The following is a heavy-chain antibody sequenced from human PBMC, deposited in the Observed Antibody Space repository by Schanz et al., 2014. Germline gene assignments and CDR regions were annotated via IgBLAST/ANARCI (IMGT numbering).Heavy chain of an antibody. J-gene: IGHJ4*02. V-gene: IGHV1-18*01. CDR3: ARGRRFFDRDALSYLDS. CDR1: GYIFINSG. CDR2: ISVYNHNK. D-gene: IGHD3-3*01. Sequence: QIQLVQSGPEVKKPGATVKVSCKASGYIFINSGISWVRQAPGQGLEWMGWISVYNHNKEYDQKFQGRVTMTTDTSASTAYMALTDLRSDDAAVYYLARGRRFFDRDALSYLDSWGQGTLVTVSS.